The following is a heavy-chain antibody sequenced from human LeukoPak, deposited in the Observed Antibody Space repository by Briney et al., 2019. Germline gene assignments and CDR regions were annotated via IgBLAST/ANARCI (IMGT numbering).Heavy chain of an antibody. D-gene: IGHD2-8*01. J-gene: IGHJ5*02. V-gene: IGHV1-2*02. CDR3: ARDSTFRCRNGVCLFDP. CDR2: INPNSGGT. CDR1: GYTFTNYY. Sequence: GSVKVSCKASGYTFTNYYMHWVRQAPGQGLEWMGCINPNSGGTNYAQTFQGRVTMTRDTSISTVYMELSRLRSDDTAVYFCARDSTFRCRNGVCLFDPWGQGTLVTVSS.